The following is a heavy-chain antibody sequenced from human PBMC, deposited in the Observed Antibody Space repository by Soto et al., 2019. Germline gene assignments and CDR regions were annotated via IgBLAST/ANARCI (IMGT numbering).Heavy chain of an antibody. J-gene: IGHJ6*03. Sequence: HLVESGGGLAQPGGSLRLSCAASGFTFSSYSMNWVRQAPGKGLEWVSIISSGRTSIYYADSVKGRFNISRDNAKNSLYVQINNLRAEDTAVYYCARGSITTVRGYFYYMDVWGKGTTVTVSS. CDR1: GFTFSSYS. CDR2: ISSGRTSI. V-gene: IGHV3-48*01. D-gene: IGHD3-10*01. CDR3: ARGSITTVRGYFYYMDV.